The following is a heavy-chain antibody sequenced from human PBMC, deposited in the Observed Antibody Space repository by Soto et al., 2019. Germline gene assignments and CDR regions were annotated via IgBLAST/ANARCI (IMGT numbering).Heavy chain of an antibody. Sequence: ETLSLTCTVSGGSIRSYYWTWIRQPPGKGLEWLGYIFYSGSTFYNPSLKSRVTISIHTSKSQFSLQLTSVTAADTAVYYCARGAADTAMVDSWGQGTLVTVSS. CDR2: IFYSGST. CDR3: ARGAADTAMVDS. D-gene: IGHD5-18*01. V-gene: IGHV4-59*01. J-gene: IGHJ4*02. CDR1: GGSIRSYY.